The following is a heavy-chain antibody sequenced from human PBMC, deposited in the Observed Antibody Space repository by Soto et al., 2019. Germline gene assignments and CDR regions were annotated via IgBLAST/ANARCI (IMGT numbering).Heavy chain of an antibody. D-gene: IGHD6-13*01. Sequence: QVQLVQSGAEVKKPGSSVKVSCKASGGTFSSYAISWVRQAPGQGLEWMGGIIPIFGTANYAQNFQGRETITADDATRTAYMELSSMRSEDTAVYYCARDGGSRWYIQQTGRHYYDGMDVWGQGTTVTVSS. CDR3: ARDGGSRWYIQQTGRHYYDGMDV. CDR2: IIPIFGTA. J-gene: IGHJ6*02. CDR1: GGTFSSYA. V-gene: IGHV1-69*12.